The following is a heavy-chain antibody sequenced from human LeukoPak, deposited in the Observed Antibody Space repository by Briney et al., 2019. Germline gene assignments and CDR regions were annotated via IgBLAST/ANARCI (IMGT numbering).Heavy chain of an antibody. CDR3: ARAYSQVYDAFDI. J-gene: IGHJ3*02. Sequence: GGSLRLSCAASGFTFSSYWMHWVRQAPGKGLVWVSRINTDGSSTSYADSVKGRFTISRDNAKNTVYLQMNSLRVEDTAVYYCARAYSQVYDAFDIWGQGTMVTVSS. CDR1: GFTFSSYW. V-gene: IGHV3-74*01. CDR2: INTDGSST. D-gene: IGHD5-18*01.